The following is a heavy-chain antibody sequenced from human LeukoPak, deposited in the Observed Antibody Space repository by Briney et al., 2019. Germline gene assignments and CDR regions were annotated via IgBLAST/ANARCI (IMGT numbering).Heavy chain of an antibody. CDR2: ISSSGSNI. D-gene: IGHD4-17*01. CDR1: GFTFSDYC. V-gene: IGHV3-11*04. Sequence: PGGSLRLSCAASGFTFSDYCMHWIRQAPGKGLEWVSYISSSGSNIYYADSVKGRFTISRDNSKNSLYLQMNSLRSEDTAVYYCARDSTTVTDYWGQGTLVTVSS. J-gene: IGHJ4*02. CDR3: ARDSTTVTDY.